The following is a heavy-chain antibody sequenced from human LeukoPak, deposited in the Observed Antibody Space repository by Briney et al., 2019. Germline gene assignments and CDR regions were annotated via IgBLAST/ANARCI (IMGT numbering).Heavy chain of an antibody. Sequence: PGGSLRLSCAASGFTFSSYAMSWVRQAPGKGLEWVSAISGSGGSTYYADSVKGRFTISRDNSKNTLYLQMNSLRAEDTAVYYCAKVGEYYYGSGMVTYYYYMDVWGKGTTVTISS. J-gene: IGHJ6*03. CDR1: GFTFSSYA. D-gene: IGHD3-10*01. V-gene: IGHV3-23*01. CDR2: ISGSGGST. CDR3: AKVGEYYYGSGMVTYYYYMDV.